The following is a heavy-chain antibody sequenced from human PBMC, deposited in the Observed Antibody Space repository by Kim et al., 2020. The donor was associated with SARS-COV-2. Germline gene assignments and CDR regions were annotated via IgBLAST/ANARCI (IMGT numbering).Heavy chain of an antibody. CDR1: GFTFSSYW. J-gene: IGHJ5*02. CDR3: ARGSLWYYDFWSGYSDRFDP. D-gene: IGHD3-3*01. V-gene: IGHV3-74*01. Sequence: GGSLRLSCAASGFTFSSYWMHWVRQAPGKGLVWVSRINSDGSSTSYADSVKGRFTISRDNAKNTLYLQMNSLRAEDTAVYYCARGSLWYYDFWSGYSDRFDPWGQGTLVTVSS. CDR2: INSDGSST.